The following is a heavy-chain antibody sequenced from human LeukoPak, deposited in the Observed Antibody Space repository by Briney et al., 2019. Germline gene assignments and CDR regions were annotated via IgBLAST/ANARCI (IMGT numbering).Heavy chain of an antibody. CDR2: IFSSGPT. V-gene: IGHV4-59*01. CDR3: ARGRGCSGGTCYSQWFDP. Sequence: SETLSLTCTVSGVSISSYYWSWIRQPPGKGLEWIGYIFSSGPTKYTPSLKSRVTISLDTSKNQLFLKLSSVTAADTAMYYCARGRGCSGGTCYSQWFDPWGQGTLVTVSS. J-gene: IGHJ5*02. D-gene: IGHD2-15*01. CDR1: GVSISSYY.